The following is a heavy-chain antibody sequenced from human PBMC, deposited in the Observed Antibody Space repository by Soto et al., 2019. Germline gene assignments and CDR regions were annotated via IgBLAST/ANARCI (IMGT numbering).Heavy chain of an antibody. D-gene: IGHD2-2*01. V-gene: IGHV3-33*01. J-gene: IGHJ4*02. CDR3: ARDAQDIVVVPAAPSYFDY. CDR1: GFTFSSYG. CDR2: IWYDGSNK. Sequence: GGSLRLSCAASGFTFSSYGMHWVRQAPGKGLEWVAVIWYDGSNKYYADSVKGRFTISRDNSKNTLYLQMNSLRAEDTAVYYCARDAQDIVVVPAAPSYFDYWGQGTLVTVSS.